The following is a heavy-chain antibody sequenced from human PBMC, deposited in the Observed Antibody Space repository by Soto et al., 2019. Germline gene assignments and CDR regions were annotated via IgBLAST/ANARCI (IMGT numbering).Heavy chain of an antibody. CDR3: ARMSGTYYVPDY. Sequence: QVQLQESGPRLVEASQTLSLTCTVSNASITSSGYYWSWVRQPPGKRLEWIGYIYHSGRTFDSPSRQSRLTMSVDTSKNQFSLTLRSVTAADTAVYHCARMSGTYYVPDYWGQGTLVTVSS. CDR1: NASITSSGYY. CDR2: IYHSGRT. V-gene: IGHV4-31*03. J-gene: IGHJ4*02. D-gene: IGHD1-26*01.